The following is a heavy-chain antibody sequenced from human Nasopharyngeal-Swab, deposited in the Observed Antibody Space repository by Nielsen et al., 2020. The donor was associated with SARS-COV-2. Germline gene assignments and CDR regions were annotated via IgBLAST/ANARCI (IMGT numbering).Heavy chain of an antibody. CDR3: ARHGADCSRTSCYRRHGFDI. D-gene: IGHD2-2*02. Sequence: GESLKISCAASGFTFSSYAMHWVRQAPGKGLEWVAVISYDGSNKYYADSVKGQFTISRDNARNSLYLQMRSLRAEDTAVYHCARHGADCSRTSCYRRHGFDIWGQGTMVTVSS. CDR2: ISYDGSNK. CDR1: GFTFSSYA. J-gene: IGHJ3*02. V-gene: IGHV3-30-3*01.